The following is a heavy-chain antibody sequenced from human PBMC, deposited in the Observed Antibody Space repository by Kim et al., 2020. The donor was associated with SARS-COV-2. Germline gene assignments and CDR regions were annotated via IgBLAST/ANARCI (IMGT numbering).Heavy chain of an antibody. V-gene: IGHV3-49*04. D-gene: IGHD2-2*01. CDR1: GFTFGDYA. CDR3: TRVWGVPAAPNYYYYGMDV. J-gene: IGHJ6*02. Sequence: GGSLRLSCTASGFTFGDYAMSWVRQAPGKGLEWVGFIRSKAYGGTTEYAASVKGRFTISRDDSKSIAYLQMNSLKTEDTAVYYCTRVWGVPAAPNYYYYGMDVWGQGTTVTVSS. CDR2: IRSKAYGGTT.